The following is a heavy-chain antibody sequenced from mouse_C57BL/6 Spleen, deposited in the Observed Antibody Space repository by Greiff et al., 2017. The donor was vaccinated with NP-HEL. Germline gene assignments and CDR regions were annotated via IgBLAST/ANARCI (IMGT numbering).Heavy chain of an antibody. D-gene: IGHD2-3*01. J-gene: IGHJ3*01. CDR3: TRVAGYFPFAY. CDR2: IDPETGGT. CDR1: GYTFTDYE. Sequence: QVQLKQSGAELVRPGASVTLSCKASGYTFTDYEMHWVKQTPVHGLEWIGAIDPETGGTAYNQKFKGKAILTADKSSSTAYMELRSLTSEDSAVYYCTRVAGYFPFAYWGQGTLVTVSA. V-gene: IGHV1-15*01.